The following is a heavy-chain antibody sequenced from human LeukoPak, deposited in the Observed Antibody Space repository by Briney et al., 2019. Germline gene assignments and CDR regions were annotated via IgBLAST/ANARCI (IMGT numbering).Heavy chain of an antibody. V-gene: IGHV3-23*01. CDR1: GFTFSSYA. CDR2: ISGSGGST. J-gene: IGHJ6*02. CDR3: AKGRGIQQAHTAMVLNYYYYGMDV. D-gene: IGHD5-18*01. Sequence: PSGGSLRLSCAASGFTFSSYAMSWVRQAPGKGLEWVSAISGSGGSTYYADSVKGRFTISRDNSKNTLYLQMNSLRAEDTAVYYCAKGRGIQQAHTAMVLNYYYYGMDVWGQGTTATVSS.